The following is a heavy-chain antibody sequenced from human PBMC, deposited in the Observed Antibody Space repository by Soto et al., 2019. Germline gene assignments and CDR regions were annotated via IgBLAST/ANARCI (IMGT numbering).Heavy chain of an antibody. CDR2: IDESGGTT. D-gene: IGHD3-3*01. J-gene: IGHJ6*02. V-gene: IGHV3-11*04. CDR1: GIIFRDHA. Sequence: GSLRHTCVESGIIFRDHAVNWIRQAPGKGPEWIARIDESGGTTSYADSVKGRFTISRDNTRDSLYLHMSKLGAEDTANYYCARDRSWNFAVPPYGMDVWGPGTPVTVSS. CDR3: ARDRSWNFAVPPYGMDV.